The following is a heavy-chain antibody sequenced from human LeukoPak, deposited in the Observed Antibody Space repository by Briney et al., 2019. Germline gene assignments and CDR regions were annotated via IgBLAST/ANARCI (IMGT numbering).Heavy chain of an antibody. CDR2: ISSSGSTI. CDR1: GFTFSSYE. D-gene: IGHD3-10*01. J-gene: IGHJ4*02. Sequence: GGSLRLSCAASGFTFSSYEMNWVRQAPGKGLEWVSYISSSGSTIYYADSVKGRFTISRDNAKNSLYLQMNSLRAEDTAVYYCARVLLWFGELDYGGQGTLVTVSS. CDR3: ARVLLWFGELDY. V-gene: IGHV3-48*03.